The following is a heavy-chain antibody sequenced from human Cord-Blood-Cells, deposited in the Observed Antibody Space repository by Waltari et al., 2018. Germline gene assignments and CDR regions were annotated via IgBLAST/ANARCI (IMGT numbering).Heavy chain of an antibody. D-gene: IGHD6-19*01. J-gene: IGHJ4*02. CDR2: IYSGGST. CDR3: AREGHSSGWSFDY. CDR1: GFTVSSNY. V-gene: IGHV3-53*01. Sequence: EVQLVESGGGLIQPGGSLRLSCAASGFTVSSNYMSWVRQAPGKGLEWVSVIYSGGSTYYADSGKGRFTISRDNSKNTPYLQMNSLRAEDTAVYYCAREGHSSGWSFDYWGQGTLVTVSS.